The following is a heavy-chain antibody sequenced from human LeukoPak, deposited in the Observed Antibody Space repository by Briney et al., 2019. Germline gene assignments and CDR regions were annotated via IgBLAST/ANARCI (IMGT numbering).Heavy chain of an antibody. CDR1: GGSFSGYY. Sequence: SETLSLTCAVYGGSFSGYYWSWIRQPPGKGLEWIGEINHSGSTNYNPSLKSRVTISVDTSKNQFSLKLSSVTAADTAVHYCARAQSKVVVAATHFDYWGQGTLVTVSS. V-gene: IGHV4-34*01. J-gene: IGHJ4*02. CDR3: ARAQSKVVVAATHFDY. D-gene: IGHD2-15*01. CDR2: INHSGST.